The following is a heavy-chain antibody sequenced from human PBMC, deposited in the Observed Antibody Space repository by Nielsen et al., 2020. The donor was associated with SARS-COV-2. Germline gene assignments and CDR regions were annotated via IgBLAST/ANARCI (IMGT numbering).Heavy chain of an antibody. V-gene: IGHV4-59*01. CDR3: ARAPSFGYSSGWSFDY. D-gene: IGHD6-19*01. CDR1: GDSISSYY. J-gene: IGHJ4*02. Sequence: SETLSLTCTVSGDSISSYYWSWIRQPPGKGLEWIGYIYYSGSTNYNPSLKSRVTISVDTSKNQFSLKLSSVTAADTAVYYCARAPSFGYSSGWSFDYWGQGTLVTVSS. CDR2: IYYSGST.